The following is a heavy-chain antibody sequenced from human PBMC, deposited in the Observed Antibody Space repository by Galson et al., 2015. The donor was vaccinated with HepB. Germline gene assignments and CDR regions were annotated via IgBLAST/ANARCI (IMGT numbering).Heavy chain of an antibody. Sequence: QSGAEVKKPGESLKISCKGSGYSFTSYWIGWVRQMPGKGLEWMGIIYPGDSDTRYSPSFQGQVTISADKSISTAYLQWSSLKASDTAMYYCARHLADYRGVYYFDYWGQGTLVTVSS. CDR3: ARHLADYRGVYYFDY. J-gene: IGHJ4*02. D-gene: IGHD4-11*01. V-gene: IGHV5-51*01. CDR1: GYSFTSYW. CDR2: IYPGDSDT.